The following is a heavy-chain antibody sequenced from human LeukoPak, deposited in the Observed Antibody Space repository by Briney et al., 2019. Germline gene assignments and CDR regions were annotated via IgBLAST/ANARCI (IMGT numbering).Heavy chain of an antibody. J-gene: IGHJ4*02. CDR3: AKEGGGSSGDVIEYYFDY. CDR2: IWCDGSNK. D-gene: IGHD6-19*01. CDR1: GFTFSSYG. Sequence: GGSLRLSCAASGFTFSSYGMHWVRQAPGKGLEWVAVIWCDGSNKYYADSVKGRFTISRDNSKNTLYLQMNSLRAEDTAVYYCAKEGGGSSGDVIEYYFDYWGQGALVTVSS. V-gene: IGHV3-33*06.